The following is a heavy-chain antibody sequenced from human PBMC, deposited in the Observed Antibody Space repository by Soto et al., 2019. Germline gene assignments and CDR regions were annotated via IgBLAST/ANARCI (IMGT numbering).Heavy chain of an antibody. V-gene: IGHV3-30-3*01. J-gene: IGHJ4*02. Sequence: QVQLVESGGGVVQPGRSLRLSCAASGFTFSSYAMHWVRQAPGKGLEWVAVISYDGSNKYYADSVKGRFTISRDNSKNTLYLQMNSLRAEDTAVYYCARDNGYSSSWSFDYWGQGTLVTVSS. CDR2: ISYDGSNK. D-gene: IGHD6-13*01. CDR1: GFTFSSYA. CDR3: ARDNGYSSSWSFDY.